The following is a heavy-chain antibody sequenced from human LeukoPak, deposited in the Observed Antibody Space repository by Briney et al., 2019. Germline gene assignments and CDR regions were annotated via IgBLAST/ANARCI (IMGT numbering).Heavy chain of an antibody. CDR2: IYHSGST. CDR3: ARVLRMVRGVYVGAFDI. D-gene: IGHD3-10*01. Sequence: SETLSLTCAVSGGSISSSNWWSWVRQPPGKGLEWIGEIYHSGSTNYSPSLKSRVTISVDKSKNQFSLKLSSVTAADTAVYYCARVLRMVRGVYVGAFDIWGQGTMVTVSS. V-gene: IGHV4-4*02. J-gene: IGHJ3*02. CDR1: GGSISSSNW.